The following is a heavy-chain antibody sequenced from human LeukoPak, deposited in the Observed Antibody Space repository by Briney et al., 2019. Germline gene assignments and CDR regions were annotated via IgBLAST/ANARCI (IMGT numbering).Heavy chain of an antibody. Sequence: GGSLRLSCAASGFTFSSYAMSWVRQAAGTGLAWVSAISGSGGITYYADSVKGRFTISRDNSKNTLYLQMNSLRAGDTAVYYCAKDYCSGGSCYSDYWGQGTLVTVSS. CDR1: GFTFSSYA. D-gene: IGHD2-15*01. CDR3: AKDYCSGGSCYSDY. V-gene: IGHV3-23*01. CDR2: ISGSGGIT. J-gene: IGHJ4*02.